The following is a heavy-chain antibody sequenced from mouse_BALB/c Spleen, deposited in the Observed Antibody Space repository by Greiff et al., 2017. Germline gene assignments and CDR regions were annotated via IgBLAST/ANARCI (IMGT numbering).Heavy chain of an antibody. J-gene: IGHJ4*01. CDR1: GFTFSSFG. CDR2: ISSGSSTI. D-gene: IGHD2-14*01. V-gene: IGHV5-17*02. Sequence: EVKVVESGGGLVQPGGSRKLSCAASGFTFSSFGMHWVRQAPEKGLEWVAYISSGSSTIYYADTVKGRFTISRDNPKNTLFLQMTSLRSEDTAMYYCARRGYDPYYAMDYWGQGTSVTVSS. CDR3: ARRGYDPYYAMDY.